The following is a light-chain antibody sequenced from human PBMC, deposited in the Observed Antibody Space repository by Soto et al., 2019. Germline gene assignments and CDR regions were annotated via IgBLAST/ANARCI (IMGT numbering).Light chain of an antibody. CDR1: SSDIGSYDR. J-gene: IGLJ1*01. CDR2: EVS. V-gene: IGLV2-18*02. Sequence: QSAVTQPPSVSGAPGQSVTISCTGTSSDIGSYDRVSSYHPPPGTAPRLMIYEVSNRPSGVPDRFSGSKSGNTASLTISGLQPEDETDYYCTSFTTSKTYIFGTGTKVNVL. CDR3: TSFTTSKTYI.